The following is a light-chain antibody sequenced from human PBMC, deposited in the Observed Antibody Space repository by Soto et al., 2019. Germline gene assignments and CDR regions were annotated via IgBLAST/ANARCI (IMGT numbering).Light chain of an antibody. CDR3: QQRSNWPPPIT. V-gene: IGKV3-11*01. CDR2: DAS. Sequence: EIVLTQSPATLSLPPGERATLSCRASQSVSSYLAWFQQKPGQAPRPLIYDASNRATGIPARFSGSGSGTDFTLTISSLEPEDFAVYYCQQRSNWPPPITFGQGTRLEIK. CDR1: QSVSSY. J-gene: IGKJ5*01.